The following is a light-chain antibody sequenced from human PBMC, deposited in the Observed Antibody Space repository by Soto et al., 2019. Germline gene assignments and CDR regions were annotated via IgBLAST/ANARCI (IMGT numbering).Light chain of an antibody. CDR3: GTWDSSLSAVV. V-gene: IGLV1-51*01. CDR1: SSNIENNY. J-gene: IGLJ2*01. Sequence: QPVLTQPPSVSAAPGQKVTISCSGSSSNIENNYVSWYQQLPGTAPTLLIYDNNKRPSGIPDRFSGSKSGTPATLGITGLQTGDEADYYCGTWDSSLSAVVFGGGTKLTVL. CDR2: DNN.